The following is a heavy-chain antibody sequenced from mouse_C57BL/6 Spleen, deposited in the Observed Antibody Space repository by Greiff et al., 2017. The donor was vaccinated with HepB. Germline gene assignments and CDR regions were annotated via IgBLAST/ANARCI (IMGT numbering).Heavy chain of an antibody. CDR2: IDPSDSET. CDR3: ARSGNYESYWYFDV. J-gene: IGHJ1*03. Sequence: QVQLKQPGAELVRPGSSVKLSCKASGYTFTSYWMHWVKQRPIQGLEWIGNIDPSDSETHYNQKFKDKATLTVDKSSSTAYMQLSSLTSEDSAVYYCARSGNYESYWYFDVWGTGTTVTVSS. CDR1: GYTFTSYW. V-gene: IGHV1-52*01. D-gene: IGHD2-1*01.